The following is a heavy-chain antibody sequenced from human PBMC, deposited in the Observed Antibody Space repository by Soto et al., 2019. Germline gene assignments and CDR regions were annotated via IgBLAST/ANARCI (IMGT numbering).Heavy chain of an antibody. CDR2: IIPIFGTA. CDR3: AREWSAGGTDYGDYVVGWFYP. D-gene: IGHD4-17*01. J-gene: IGHJ5*02. Sequence: SVKVSCKASGGTFSSYTIGWVRQAPGQGLEWMGGIIPIFGTANYAQKFQGRVTITADESTSTAYMELSSLRSEDTAVYYCAREWSAGGTDYGDYVVGWFYPRGQGTLVTVSS. V-gene: IGHV1-69*13. CDR1: GGTFSSYT.